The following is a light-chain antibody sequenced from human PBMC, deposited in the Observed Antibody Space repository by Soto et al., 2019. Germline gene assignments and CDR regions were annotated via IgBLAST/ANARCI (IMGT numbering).Light chain of an antibody. CDR2: LGS. V-gene: IGKV2-28*01. CDR3: MQALQTPPYT. J-gene: IGKJ2*01. Sequence: DIVMTHSPLSLPVTPGEPASISCRSSQSLLHSNGYNFLDWCLQKPGQSPQLLIHLGSNRASGVPDRFSGSGSGTDFTLKISRVEAEDVGVYYCMQALQTPPYTFGQGTKVDIK. CDR1: QSLLHSNGYNF.